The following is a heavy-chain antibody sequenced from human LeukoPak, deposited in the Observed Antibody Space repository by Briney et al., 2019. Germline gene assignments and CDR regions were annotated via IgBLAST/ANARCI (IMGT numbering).Heavy chain of an antibody. CDR3: ARDDGTYRRYFDY. CDR2: ITSSSSI. CDR1: GFTFTSYG. V-gene: IGHV3-48*02. Sequence: GGSLRLSCAASGFTFTSYGIHWVRQAPGKGLEWVSRITSSSSIYYADSVKGRFTISRDNAKNSLYLQMNSLRDEDTAVYYCARDDGTYRRYFDYWGQGTLVTVSS. D-gene: IGHD5-18*01. J-gene: IGHJ4*02.